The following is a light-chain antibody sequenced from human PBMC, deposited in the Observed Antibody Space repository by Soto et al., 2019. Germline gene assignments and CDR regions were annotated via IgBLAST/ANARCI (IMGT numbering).Light chain of an antibody. V-gene: IGLV1-44*01. Sequence: QSVLTQPPSASGTPGERVIISCSGSSSNIGTNFVNWYQQLPGTAPKLLLYNDNQRPSGVPDRFSGSRSGTSASLAISGLQPEDGADYYCAAWDDSVTGPVFGGGTQLTVL. CDR2: NDN. CDR1: SSNIGTNF. CDR3: AAWDDSVTGPV. J-gene: IGLJ7*01.